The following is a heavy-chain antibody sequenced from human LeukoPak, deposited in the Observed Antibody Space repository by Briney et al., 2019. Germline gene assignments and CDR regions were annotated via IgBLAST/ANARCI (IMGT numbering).Heavy chain of an antibody. D-gene: IGHD3-22*01. CDR2: ISYDGNNK. CDR1: GFTFSSYA. CDR3: AKDQSRDDSSGYFFN. J-gene: IGHJ4*02. Sequence: QTGGSLRLSCAASGFTFSSYALHWVRQAPGKGLEWVTCISYDGNNKYYTDSVKGRFTITRDNPKNTLYLQMNSLRVEDTAVYYCAKDQSRDDSSGYFFNWGQGTLVTVSS. V-gene: IGHV3-30-3*01.